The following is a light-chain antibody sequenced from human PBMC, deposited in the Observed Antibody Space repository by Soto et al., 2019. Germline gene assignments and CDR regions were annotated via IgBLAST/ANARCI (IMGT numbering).Light chain of an antibody. CDR1: QSVSSN. CDR3: QQYNNWPYT. J-gene: IGKJ2*01. CDR2: GAS. Sequence: EIVMTQSPATLSVSPGERAALSCRASQSVSSNFAWYQQKPGQAPRLLIYGASTRATGIPARCSGSGYWTEFTLTISSLQSEDFAVYYCQQYNNWPYTFGQGTKLEIK. V-gene: IGKV3-15*01.